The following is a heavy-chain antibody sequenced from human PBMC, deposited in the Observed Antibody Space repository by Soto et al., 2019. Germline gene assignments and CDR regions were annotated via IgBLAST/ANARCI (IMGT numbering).Heavy chain of an antibody. CDR2: INPSGGST. V-gene: IGHV1-46*01. CDR3: ARVINLIVVAPGY. D-gene: IGHD3-22*01. Sequence: VASVXVSCKSSGYTLTIYYRHLFLQAPGQGLEWMGIINPSGGSTSYAQKFQGRVNMTRDTSTSTVYMELSSLRSEDTAVYYCARVINLIVVAPGYWGQGNLLKVSS. J-gene: IGHJ4*02. CDR1: GYTLTIYY.